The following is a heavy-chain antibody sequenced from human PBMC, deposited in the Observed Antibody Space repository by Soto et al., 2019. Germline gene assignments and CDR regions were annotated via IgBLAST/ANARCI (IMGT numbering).Heavy chain of an antibody. Sequence: QVQLVQSGAEVKKPGASVKVSCKASGYSFTNYYLHWVRQAPGQGIAWMGLIDPSGGTTNYAQKFQGRLTLTRDTSTSTVFVELSSLRSEDTAVYYCARDEGDYYDSYFSARPEITGFEYWGQGTLVTVSS. J-gene: IGHJ4*02. V-gene: IGHV1-46*01. CDR1: GYSFTNYY. D-gene: IGHD3-22*01. CDR3: ARDEGDYYDSYFSARPEITGFEY. CDR2: IDPSGGTT.